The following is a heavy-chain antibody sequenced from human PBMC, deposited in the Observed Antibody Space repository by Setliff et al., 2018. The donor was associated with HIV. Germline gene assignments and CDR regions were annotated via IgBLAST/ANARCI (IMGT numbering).Heavy chain of an antibody. CDR2: ISGTSSSI. V-gene: IGHV3-48*01. Sequence: GGSLRLSCAASGFTFSTYTMNWVRQAPGKGLEWVSYISGTSSSIYYADSVKGRFTISRDNARNSLYLQMNSLRAEDTAVYYCAREVAYFDILTGSGAHYFDHWGQGMLVTVSS. CDR3: AREVAYFDILTGSGAHYFDH. J-gene: IGHJ4*02. D-gene: IGHD3-9*01. CDR1: GFTFSTYT.